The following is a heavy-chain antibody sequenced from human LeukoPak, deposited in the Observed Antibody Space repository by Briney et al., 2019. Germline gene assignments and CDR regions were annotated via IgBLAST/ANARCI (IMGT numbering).Heavy chain of an antibody. CDR3: ARLSIGVAGTGAFYI. V-gene: IGHV5-51*01. Sequence: GESLKISCKGSGYSFTSYWIGWVRQMPGKGLEWMGIIYPGDSDTRYSPSFQGQVTISADKSISTAYLQWSSLKASDTAMYYCARLSIGVAGTGAFYIWGQGTMVTVSS. CDR2: IYPGDSDT. D-gene: IGHD6-19*01. J-gene: IGHJ3*02. CDR1: GYSFTSYW.